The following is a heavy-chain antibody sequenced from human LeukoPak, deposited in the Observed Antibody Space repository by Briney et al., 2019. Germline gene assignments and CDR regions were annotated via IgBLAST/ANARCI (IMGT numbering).Heavy chain of an antibody. J-gene: IGHJ6*03. V-gene: IGHV3-7*01. CDR3: ARYGGYYMDV. CDR2: INQDGNKK. CDR1: GFTFSSYW. D-gene: IGHD4-23*01. Sequence: GGSLRLSCAASGFTFSSYWTTWVRQAPGRGLEWVANINQDGNKKYCVDSVKGRFTISRDNAKNSLYLQMNSLRAEDTAVYYCARYGGYYMDVWGKGTTVTVSS.